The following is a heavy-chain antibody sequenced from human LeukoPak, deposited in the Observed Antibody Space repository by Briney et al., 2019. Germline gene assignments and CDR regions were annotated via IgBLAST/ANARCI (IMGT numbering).Heavy chain of an antibody. CDR2: ISAYNGNR. J-gene: IGHJ4*02. CDR3: ARDSIVVVTAPAMFDY. D-gene: IGHD2-21*02. CDR1: GYSFTSYG. Sequence: ASVKVSCKASGYSFTSYGISWVRQAPGQGLEWMGWISAYNGNRNYAQNLQGRVTMTTDTSSSTVYMEVRSLRSDDTAVYYCARDSIVVVTAPAMFDYWGQGTQVIVSS. V-gene: IGHV1-18*01.